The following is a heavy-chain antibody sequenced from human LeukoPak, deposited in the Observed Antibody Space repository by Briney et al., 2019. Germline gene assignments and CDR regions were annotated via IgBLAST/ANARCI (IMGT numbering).Heavy chain of an antibody. D-gene: IGHD3-22*01. Sequence: GASVKVSCKASGYTFTSYGISWVRQAPGQGLEWMGWISAYNGNTNYAQKLQGRVTMTTDTSTSTAYMGLRSLRSDDTAVYYCARASNYYDSSGYPGYNFDYWGQGTLVTVSS. V-gene: IGHV1-18*01. J-gene: IGHJ4*02. CDR2: ISAYNGNT. CDR1: GYTFTSYG. CDR3: ARASNYYDSSGYPGYNFDY.